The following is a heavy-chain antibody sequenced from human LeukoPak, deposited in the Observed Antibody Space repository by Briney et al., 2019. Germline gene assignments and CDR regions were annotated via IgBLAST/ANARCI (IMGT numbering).Heavy chain of an antibody. V-gene: IGHV4-39*01. CDR1: GGSISSSSYY. CDR2: IYYSGST. J-gene: IGHJ5*02. D-gene: IGHD1-26*01. Sequence: PSETLSLTCTVSGGSISSSSYYWGWIRQPPGKGLEWIGSIYYSGSTYYNPSLKSRVTISVDTSKNQFSLKLSSVTAADTAVYYCAKWEERTVDPWGQGTLVTVSS. CDR3: AKWEERTVDP.